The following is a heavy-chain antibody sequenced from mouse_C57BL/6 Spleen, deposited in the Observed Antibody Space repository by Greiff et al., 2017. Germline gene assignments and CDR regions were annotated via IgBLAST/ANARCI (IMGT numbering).Heavy chain of an antibody. J-gene: IGHJ4*01. Sequence: QVQLQQPGTELVKPGASVKLSCKASGYTFTSYWMHWVKQRPGQGLEWIGNINPSNGGTNYNEKFKSKATLTVDKSSSTAYMELRSLTSEDTAVYYCARGGYDLYYAMDYWGQGTSVTVSS. D-gene: IGHD2-3*01. CDR1: GYTFTSYW. CDR3: ARGGYDLYYAMDY. V-gene: IGHV1-53*01. CDR2: INPSNGGT.